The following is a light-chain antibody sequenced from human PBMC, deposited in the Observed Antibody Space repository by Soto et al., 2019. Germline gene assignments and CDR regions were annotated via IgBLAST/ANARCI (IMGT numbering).Light chain of an antibody. CDR3: QQYNEWPLT. CDR2: GES. V-gene: IGKV3-15*01. J-gene: IGKJ4*01. CDR1: QSIRSH. Sequence: ETVMTQSPATLSVSPGERATLSCRASQSIRSHLAWFQQKPGQTPRLLIYGESTRATGIPARFSGSGSETEFTLTISSLQSEDYAVYFCQQYNEWPLTFGGGTKVDIK.